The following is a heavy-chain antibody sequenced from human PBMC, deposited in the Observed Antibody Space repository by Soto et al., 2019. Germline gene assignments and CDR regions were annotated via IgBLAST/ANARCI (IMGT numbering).Heavy chain of an antibody. V-gene: IGHV5-51*01. Sequence: GGSLKLSCTGSGYSFTSYKIGWVRQMPGKGLEWMGIIYPGDSDTRYSPSFQGQVTISADKSTSTAYLQWSSLKASDTAMYYCACHATYCDILSGYYFDFWGQGTLVTVSS. CDR1: GYSFTSYK. J-gene: IGHJ4*02. D-gene: IGHD3-9*01. CDR3: ACHATYCDILSGYYFDF. CDR2: IYPGDSDT.